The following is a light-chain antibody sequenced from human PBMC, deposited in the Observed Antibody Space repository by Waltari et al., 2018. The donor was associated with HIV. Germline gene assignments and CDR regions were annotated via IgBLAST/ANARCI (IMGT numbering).Light chain of an antibody. CDR3: YSAADNNISF. J-gene: IGLJ2*01. Sequence: SFELTQPSSVSVSPGQTAWITCSGGLRGTEYAPWFQRKPGQAPLLVIYTDSERPSGIPERFSGSNSGTTVTLTISGAQVEDEADYYCYSAADNNISFFGGGTKLTVL. CDR1: LRGTEY. CDR2: TDS. V-gene: IGLV3-27*01.